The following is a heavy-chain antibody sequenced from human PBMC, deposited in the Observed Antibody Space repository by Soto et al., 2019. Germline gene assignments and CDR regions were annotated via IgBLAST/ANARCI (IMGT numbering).Heavy chain of an antibody. J-gene: IGHJ5*02. CDR1: GGSFSDYY. Sequence: TLSLTCAVYGGSFSDYYWSWIRQPPGKGLEWIGEINHSGSTNYNPSLKSRVTISVDTSKNQFSLKLSSVTAADTAVYYCASIRITMVRGKVYWFDPWGQGTLVTVSS. D-gene: IGHD3-10*01. CDR2: INHSGST. CDR3: ASIRITMVRGKVYWFDP. V-gene: IGHV4-34*01.